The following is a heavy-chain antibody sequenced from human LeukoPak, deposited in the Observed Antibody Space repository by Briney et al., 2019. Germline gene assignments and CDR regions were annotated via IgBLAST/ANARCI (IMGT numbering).Heavy chain of an antibody. CDR1: GGSISSGSYY. CDR2: IYTSGST. Sequence: SETLSLTCTVSGGSISSGSYYWSWIRQPAGKGLEWIGRIYTSGSTDYNPSLKSRVTISVDTSKNQFSLKLSSVTAADTAVYYCANENKYYYDSSGYWAYYYYMDVWGKGTTVTVSS. J-gene: IGHJ6*03. V-gene: IGHV4-61*02. CDR3: ANENKYYYDSSGYWAYYYYMDV. D-gene: IGHD3-22*01.